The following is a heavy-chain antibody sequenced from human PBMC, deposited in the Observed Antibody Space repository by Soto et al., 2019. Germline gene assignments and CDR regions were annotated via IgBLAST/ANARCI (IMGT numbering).Heavy chain of an antibody. CDR1: GGSISSGDYY. CDR2: IYYSGST. V-gene: IGHV4-30-4*01. D-gene: IGHD2-15*01. J-gene: IGHJ6*02. Sequence: SETLSLTCTVSGGSISSGDYYWSWIRQPPGKGLEWIGYIYYSGSTYYNPSLKSRVTISVDTSKNQFSLKLSSVTAADTAVYYCARGSVVVVVAAYYYYYGMDVWGQGTTVT. CDR3: ARGSVVVVVAAYYYYYGMDV.